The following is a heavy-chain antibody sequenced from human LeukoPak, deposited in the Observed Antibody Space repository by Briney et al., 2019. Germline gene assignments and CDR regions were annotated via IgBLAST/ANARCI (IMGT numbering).Heavy chain of an antibody. V-gene: IGHV3-48*03. D-gene: IGHD3-3*01. Sequence: QPGGSLGLSCAASGFTFSSYEMNWVRQAPGKGLEWVSYISSSSSTIYYPDSVKRRFTISSDYAKNSLYLQMNSLRAEDTAVYYCARGIRFLEWPPRSGSFDYWGQGTLVTVSS. CDR1: GFTFSSYE. CDR2: ISSSSSTI. J-gene: IGHJ4*02. CDR3: ARGIRFLEWPPRSGSFDY.